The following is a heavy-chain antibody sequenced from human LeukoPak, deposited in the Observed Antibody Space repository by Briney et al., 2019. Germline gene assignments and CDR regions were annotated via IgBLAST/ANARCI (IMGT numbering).Heavy chain of an antibody. CDR3: ARDPNSSSSIDY. V-gene: IGHV1-46*01. CDR2: INPSGGST. CDR1: GYTFTSYY. J-gene: IGHJ4*02. Sequence: GASVKVSCKASGYTFTSYYMHWVRQAPGQGLEWMGIINPSGGSTSYAQKFQGRVTMTRDTSISTAYMELSRLRSDDTAVYYCARDPNSSSSIDYWGQGTLVTVSS. D-gene: IGHD6-6*01.